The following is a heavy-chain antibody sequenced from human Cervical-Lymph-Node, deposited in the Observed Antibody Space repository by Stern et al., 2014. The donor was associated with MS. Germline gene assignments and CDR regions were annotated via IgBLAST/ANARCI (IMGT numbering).Heavy chain of an antibody. CDR1: GYTFTDHY. J-gene: IGHJ4*02. D-gene: IGHD3/OR15-3a*01. Sequence: DQLVESGAEVKKPGASVEVSCKASGYTFTDHYIPWVRQAPGQGLEWMGVINPSGGSTTNAKKFQGRVTMTRDSSTSTVHMELSSLRSDDTAVYYCARGTGYSYYFDYWGQGTLVTVSS. V-gene: IGHV1-46*01. CDR3: ARGTGYSYYFDY. CDR2: INPSGGST.